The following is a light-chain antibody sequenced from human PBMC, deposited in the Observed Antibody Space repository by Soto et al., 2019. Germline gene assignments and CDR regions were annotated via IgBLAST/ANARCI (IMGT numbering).Light chain of an antibody. CDR2: SAS. CDR3: QKSDSTPWT. J-gene: IGKJ1*01. V-gene: IGKV1-39*01. CDR1: QTINNY. Sequence: DIQMTQSPSSLSASVGYSFTITCRTSQTINNYLNWYQQKPGKAPKLLVYSASNLQSGVPSRFSGSGSGTNFTLTISDLQPEDFTTYYCQKSDSTPWTFGQGTKGDIK.